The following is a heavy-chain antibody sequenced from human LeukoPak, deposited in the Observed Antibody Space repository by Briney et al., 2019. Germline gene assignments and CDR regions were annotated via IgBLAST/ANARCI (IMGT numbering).Heavy chain of an antibody. D-gene: IGHD6-19*01. Sequence: GGSLRLFYAASGFTFSSNAMHWVRQAPGKGLEWVAFIWHDGSDKYYADSVKGRFTISRDNSENTLYLQMKSLRAEDTAVYYCAKDLTGGWSLDYWGQGTLVTVSS. CDR1: GFTFSSNA. J-gene: IGHJ4*02. V-gene: IGHV3-30*02. CDR3: AKDLTGGWSLDY. CDR2: IWHDGSDK.